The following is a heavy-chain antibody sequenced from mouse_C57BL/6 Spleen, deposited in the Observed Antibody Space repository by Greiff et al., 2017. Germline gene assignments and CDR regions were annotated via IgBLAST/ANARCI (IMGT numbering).Heavy chain of an antibody. CDR2: ISSGSSTI. CDR1: GFTFSDYG. CDR3: ARPYGNYVFAY. J-gene: IGHJ3*01. V-gene: IGHV5-17*01. D-gene: IGHD2-1*01. Sequence: DVQLVESGGGLVKPGGSLKLSCAASGFTFSDYGMHWVRQAPEKGLEWVAYISSGSSTIYYADTVKGRFTISRDNAKNTLFLQMTSLRSEDTAMYYCARPYGNYVFAYWGQGTLVTVSA.